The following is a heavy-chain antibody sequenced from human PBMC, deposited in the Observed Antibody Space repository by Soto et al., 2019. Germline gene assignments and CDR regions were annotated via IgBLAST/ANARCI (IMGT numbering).Heavy chain of an antibody. J-gene: IGHJ4*02. D-gene: IGHD1-26*01. CDR1: GFTFSNYG. Sequence: QVQLVESGGGVVQPGRSLRLSCAVSGFTFSNYGMHWVRQAPGKGLEWVAVISSDGSEKYYADSVKGRFTISRDSSKNTVDLQMNSLRAEDTAVYYCAKERGGADFDYWGQGTLVTVSS. CDR3: AKERGGADFDY. CDR2: ISSDGSEK. V-gene: IGHV3-30*18.